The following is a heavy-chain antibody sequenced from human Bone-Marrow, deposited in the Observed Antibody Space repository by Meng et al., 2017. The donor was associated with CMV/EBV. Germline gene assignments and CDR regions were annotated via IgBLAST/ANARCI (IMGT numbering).Heavy chain of an antibody. CDR3: AREPHVYCSGGSCYSYGMDV. Sequence: AAWNWIRQSPSRGLEWLGRTYYRSKWYNDYAVSVKSRITINPDTSKNQFSLQLNSVTPEDTAVYYCAREPHVYCSGGSCYSYGMDVWSQGTTVTVSS. CDR1: AA. V-gene: IGHV6-1*01. D-gene: IGHD2-15*01. CDR2: TYYRSKWYN. J-gene: IGHJ6*02.